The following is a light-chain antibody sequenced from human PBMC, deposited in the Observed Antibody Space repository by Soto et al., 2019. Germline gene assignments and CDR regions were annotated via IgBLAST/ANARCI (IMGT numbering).Light chain of an antibody. Sequence: QAVLTQPPSVSGAPGQRVTISCTGSSSNIGAGYGVNWYQQLPGTAPKLLIYGNTNRPSGVPDRISGSKSGTSASLAITGLQAEDEADYYCESYDSTLSGSRFVGGTKLTVL. CDR3: ESYDSTLSGSR. CDR2: GNT. V-gene: IGLV1-40*01. J-gene: IGLJ3*02. CDR1: SSNIGAGYG.